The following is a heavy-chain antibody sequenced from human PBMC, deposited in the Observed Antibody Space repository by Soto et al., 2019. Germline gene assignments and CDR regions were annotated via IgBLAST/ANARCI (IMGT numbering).Heavy chain of an antibody. J-gene: IGHJ4*02. CDR2: IYYSGST. CDR1: GGSISSYY. CDR3: ARYFCTSTTCNGGFDY. V-gene: IGHV4-59*01. D-gene: IGHD2-2*01. Sequence: SETLSLTCTVSGGSISSYYWSWIRQPPGKGLEWIGYIYYSGSTNYNPSLKSRVTISVDTSKNQFSLKLSSVTAADTAVYYCARYFCTSTTCNGGFDYWGQGTLVTVSS.